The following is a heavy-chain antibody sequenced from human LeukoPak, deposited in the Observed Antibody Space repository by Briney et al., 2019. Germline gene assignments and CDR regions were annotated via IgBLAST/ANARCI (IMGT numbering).Heavy chain of an antibody. J-gene: IGHJ5*01. CDR2: ISVNNGNA. CDR1: GYTFTSSG. D-gene: IGHD3-22*01. V-gene: IGHV1-18*01. CDR3: ARPRNYYDNGGYYNWFDS. Sequence: ASVKVSCKASGYTFTSSGISWVRQAPGQGLEWMGWISVNNGNAKYAQKFQGRVTMTTDTSTTTAYMELRSLRSDDTAVYFCARPRNYYDNGGYYNWFDSWGQGTLVTDSS.